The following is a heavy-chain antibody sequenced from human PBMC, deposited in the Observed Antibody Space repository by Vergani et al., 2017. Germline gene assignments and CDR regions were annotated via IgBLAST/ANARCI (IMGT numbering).Heavy chain of an antibody. CDR3: ARDGWELLDYFYYMDV. J-gene: IGHJ6*03. CDR1: GFTFSNYW. Sequence: EVQLVESGEGLVQPGGSLRLSCAASGFTFSNYWMQRVRQAPGKGLMWVSRINSDGDSTSYADSVKGRFTISRDNAKNTLYLQMDSLRAEDTAVYYCARDGWELLDYFYYMDVWGKGTTVTVSS. D-gene: IGHD1-26*01. V-gene: IGHV3-74*01. CDR2: INSDGDST.